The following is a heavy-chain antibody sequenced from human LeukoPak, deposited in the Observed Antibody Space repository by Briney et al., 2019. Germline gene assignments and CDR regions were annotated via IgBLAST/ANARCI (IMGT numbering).Heavy chain of an antibody. Sequence: SETLSLTCAVYGGSFSGYYWSWIRQPPGKGLEWIGEINHSGSTNYNPSLKSRVTISVDTSKNQFSLKLSSVTAADTAVYYCARANLGLDVFDIWGPRDNGHRLF. CDR2: INHSGST. J-gene: IGHJ3*02. V-gene: IGHV4-34*01. CDR1: GGSFSGYY. D-gene: IGHD7-27*01. CDR3: ARANLGLDVFDI.